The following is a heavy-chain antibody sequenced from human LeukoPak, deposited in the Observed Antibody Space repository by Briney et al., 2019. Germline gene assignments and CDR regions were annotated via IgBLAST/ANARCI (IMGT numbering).Heavy chain of an antibody. V-gene: IGHV3-72*01. Sequence: SGRSLRLSCAASGFTFSDHYMDWVRQAPGKGLEWVGRTTNKAHSYTTEYAASVKGRFTISRDDSKNSLYLQMNSLKTEDTAVYYCARRYCIGGNCRYSDYWGQGTLVTVSS. CDR3: ARRYCIGGNCRYSDY. J-gene: IGHJ4*02. CDR2: TTNKAHSYTT. CDR1: GFTFSDHY. D-gene: IGHD2-15*01.